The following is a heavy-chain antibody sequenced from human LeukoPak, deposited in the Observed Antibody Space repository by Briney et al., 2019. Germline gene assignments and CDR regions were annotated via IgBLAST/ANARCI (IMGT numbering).Heavy chain of an antibody. D-gene: IGHD3-22*01. J-gene: IGHJ4*02. CDR2: ISDSGGST. V-gene: IGHV3-23*01. CDR3: ARYYFDSSGRYFDY. CDR1: GITLSNYG. Sequence: GGSLRLSCAVSGITLSNYGMSWVRQAPGKGLEWVAGISDSGGSTNYADSVKGRFTISRDNPKNTLYLQMNSLRAEDTAVHFCARYYFDSSGRYFDYWGQGTLVTVSS.